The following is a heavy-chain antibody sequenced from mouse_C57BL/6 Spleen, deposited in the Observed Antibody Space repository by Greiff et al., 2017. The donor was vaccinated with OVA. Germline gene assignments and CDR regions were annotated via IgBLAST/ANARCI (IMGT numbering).Heavy chain of an antibody. D-gene: IGHD2-5*01. Sequence: VQLQQSGPGLVKPGASVKISCKASGYSFTGYYMNWVKQSPEKSLEWIGEINPSTGGTTYNQKFKAKATLTVDKSSSTAYMQLKSLTSEDSAVYYCARPYYSNPWFAYWGQGTLVTVSA. CDR1: GYSFTGYY. V-gene: IGHV1-42*01. CDR3: ARPYYSNPWFAY. J-gene: IGHJ3*01. CDR2: INPSTGGT.